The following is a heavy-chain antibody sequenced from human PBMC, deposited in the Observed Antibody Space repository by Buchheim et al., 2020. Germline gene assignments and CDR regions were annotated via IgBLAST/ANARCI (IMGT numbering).Heavy chain of an antibody. J-gene: IGHJ4*02. CDR1: GGSVSSGSYY. CDR2: IYYSGST. Sequence: QVQLQESGPGLVKPSETLSLTCTVSGGSVSSGSYYWSWIRQPPGKGLEWIGYIYYSGSTNYNPSLKSRVTISVDTSKNQFSLKLSSVTAADTAVYYCAVYYDDSSGYWTKFDYWGQGTL. V-gene: IGHV4-61*01. CDR3: AVYYDDSSGYWTKFDY. D-gene: IGHD3-22*01.